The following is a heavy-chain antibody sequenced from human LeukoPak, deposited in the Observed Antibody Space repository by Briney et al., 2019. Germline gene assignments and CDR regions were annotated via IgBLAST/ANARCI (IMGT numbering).Heavy chain of an antibody. CDR2: INGDGSTT. CDR3: ARDYAGSPDY. V-gene: IGHV3-74*03. J-gene: IGHJ4*02. Sequence: GGSLRLSCTASGFTFSTHWINWVRQSPGKGLVWVALINGDGSTTTHADSVKGRFTISRDNAKNTAYLQMNSLRDEDTAVYYCARDYAGSPDYWGQGTLVTVSA. CDR1: GFTFSTHW. D-gene: IGHD3-10*01.